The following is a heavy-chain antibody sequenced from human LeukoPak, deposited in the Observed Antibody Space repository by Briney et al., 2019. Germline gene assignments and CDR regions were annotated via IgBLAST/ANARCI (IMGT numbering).Heavy chain of an antibody. CDR3: ANTPPYYGDILTGPPAFDP. CDR2: ISYDGSNK. J-gene: IGHJ5*02. Sequence: GRSLRLSCAASGFTFSSYGMHWVRQAPGKGLEWVVVISYDGSNKYYADSVKGRFTISRDNSKNTLYLQMNSLRAEDTAVYYCANTPPYYGDILTGPPAFDPWGQGTLVTVPS. D-gene: IGHD3-9*01. CDR1: GFTFSSYG. V-gene: IGHV3-30*18.